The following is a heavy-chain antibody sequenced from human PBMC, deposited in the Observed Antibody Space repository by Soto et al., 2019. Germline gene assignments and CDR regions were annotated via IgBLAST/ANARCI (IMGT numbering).Heavy chain of an antibody. CDR1: GCTFSNYA. J-gene: IGHJ4*02. D-gene: IGHD6-19*01. Sequence: EVQLLESGGGLVQPGGSLRLSCAASGCTFSNYAMNWVRQARGKGLEWVSTISGSGGSPYYADSVKGRFTITRDNYKNTHYLQMNSLRAGDSAIYYCAKEGTSGLYYFDYWGQGTLVTVSS. V-gene: IGHV3-23*01. CDR3: AKEGTSGLYYFDY. CDR2: ISGSGGSP.